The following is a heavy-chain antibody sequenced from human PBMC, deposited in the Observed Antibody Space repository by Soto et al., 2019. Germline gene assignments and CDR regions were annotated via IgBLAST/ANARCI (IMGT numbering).Heavy chain of an antibody. V-gene: IGHV1-69*13. CDR1: GGTFSSYA. D-gene: IGHD5-18*01. Sequence: ASVKVSCKASGGTFSSYAISWVRQAPGQGLEWMGGIIPIFGTANYAQKFQGRVTITADESTSTAYMELSSLRSEDTAVYYCARDPRSGYSYRGGMDVWGQGTTVTVSS. J-gene: IGHJ6*02. CDR3: ARDPRSGYSYRGGMDV. CDR2: IIPIFGTA.